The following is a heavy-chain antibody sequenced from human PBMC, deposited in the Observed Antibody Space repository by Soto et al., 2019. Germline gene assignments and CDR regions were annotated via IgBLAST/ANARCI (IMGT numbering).Heavy chain of an antibody. CDR1: GYSFTSYW. D-gene: IGHD2-15*01. V-gene: IGHV5-51*01. CDR3: ARHDAGYCSGGSCYQYYYGMDV. Sequence: GQSLKISCKSSGYSFTSYWIGWVRQMPGKGLEWMGLIYPGDSDTRYSPSFQGQVTISADKSISTAYLQWSSLKASDTAMYYCARHDAGYCSGGSCYQYYYGMDVWGQGTTVTVSS. J-gene: IGHJ6*02. CDR2: IYPGDSDT.